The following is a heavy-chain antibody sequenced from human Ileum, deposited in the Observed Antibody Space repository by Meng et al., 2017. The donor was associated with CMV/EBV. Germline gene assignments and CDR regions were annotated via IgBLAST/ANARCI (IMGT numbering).Heavy chain of an antibody. CDR3: AKDSGGYCSGGSCYSTD. CDR1: GFAFSSYA. Sequence: GESLKISCAASGFAFSSYAMTWVRQTPGKGLGWVSTISGSGDSTNYADSVKGRFAISRDNSKNTLYLQMDSLRAEDTDVYYCAKDSGGYCSGGSCYSTDWGQGVLVTVSS. V-gene: IGHV3-23*01. D-gene: IGHD2-15*01. J-gene: IGHJ4*02. CDR2: ISGSGDST.